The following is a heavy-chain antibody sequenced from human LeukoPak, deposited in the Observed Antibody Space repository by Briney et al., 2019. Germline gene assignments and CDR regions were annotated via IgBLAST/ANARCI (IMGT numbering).Heavy chain of an antibody. J-gene: IGHJ3*02. CDR3: ARHSRGYYDSTGYYYGSHAFDI. Sequence: SETLSLTCTVSGGSIISSTYYWGWIRQPPGKGLEWIGSIYYSGTTYYNPSLKSRVTISVDTSRNQFSLRLGSVTAADTAVFHCARHSRGYYDSTGYYYGSHAFDIWGQGTMVTVSS. D-gene: IGHD3-22*01. CDR2: IYYSGTT. V-gene: IGHV4-39*01. CDR1: GGSIISSTYY.